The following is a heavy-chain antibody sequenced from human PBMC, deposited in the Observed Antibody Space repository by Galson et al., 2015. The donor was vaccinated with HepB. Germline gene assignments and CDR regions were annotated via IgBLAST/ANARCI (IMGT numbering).Heavy chain of an antibody. J-gene: IGHJ4*02. CDR3: ARHEGIAAAGRGWDY. CDR1: GGSISSSSYY. CDR2: IYYSGST. D-gene: IGHD6-13*01. V-gene: IGHV4-39*01. Sequence: ETLSLTCTVSGGSISSSSYYWGWIRQPPGKGLEWIGSIYYSGSTYYNPSLKSRVTISVDTSKNQFSLKLSSVTAADTAVYYCARHEGIAAAGRGWDYWGQGTLVTVSS.